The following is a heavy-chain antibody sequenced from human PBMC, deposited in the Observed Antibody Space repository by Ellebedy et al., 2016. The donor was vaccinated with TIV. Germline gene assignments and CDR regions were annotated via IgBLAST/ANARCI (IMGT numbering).Heavy chain of an antibody. CDR3: ARVLGYSYGNYFDY. V-gene: IGHV1-18*04. CDR2: ISAYNGNT. CDR1: GYTFTSYG. D-gene: IGHD5-18*01. Sequence: ASVKVSXXASGYTFTSYGISWVRQAPGQGLEWMGWISAYNGNTNYAQKLQGRVTMTTDTSTSTAYMELRSLRSDDTAVYYCARVLGYSYGNYFDYWGQGTLVTVSS. J-gene: IGHJ4*02.